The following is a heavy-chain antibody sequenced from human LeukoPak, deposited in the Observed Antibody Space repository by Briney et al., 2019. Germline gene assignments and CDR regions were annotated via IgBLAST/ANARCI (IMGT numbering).Heavy chain of an antibody. V-gene: IGHV3-53*01. J-gene: IGHJ5*02. CDR1: GFSVSSSY. CDR3: VRQSFTYNSGWYWVDH. Sequence: GGSLRLSCAASGFSVSSSYMNWARQAQGRGLEWVSVFFRGGDTYYGDSVKGRFTISRDDSKNTVYLQMNSLRAEDTAVYYCVRQSFTYNSGWYWVDHWGQGILVTVSS. CDR2: FFRGGDT. D-gene: IGHD6-19*01.